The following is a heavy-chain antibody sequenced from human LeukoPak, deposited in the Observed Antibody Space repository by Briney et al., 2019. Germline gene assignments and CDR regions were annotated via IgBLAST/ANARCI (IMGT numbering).Heavy chain of an antibody. V-gene: IGHV3-30*18. CDR3: AKDRGGMVRGVPIL. CDR1: GFTFSSYG. J-gene: IGHJ4*02. CDR2: ISYDGSNK. D-gene: IGHD3-10*01. Sequence: GRSLRLSCAASGFTFSSYGMHWVRQAPGKGLEWVAVISYDGSNKYYADSVKGRFTISRDNSKNTLYLQMNSLRAEDTAVYYCAKDRGGMVRGVPILWGQGTLVTVSS.